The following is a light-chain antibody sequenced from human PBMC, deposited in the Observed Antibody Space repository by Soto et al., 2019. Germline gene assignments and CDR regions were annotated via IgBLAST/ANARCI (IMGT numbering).Light chain of an antibody. J-gene: IGKJ2*01. CDR3: QQYYSTPSYT. Sequence: DIVMTQSPDSLAVSLGERATINCKSSQRVLYSSNNKNYLSWYQQKPGQPPKLLIYWASTRESGVPDRFSGSGSGTDSSLIISSLQAEDVAVYYCQQYYSTPSYTFGQGTKLEIK. CDR2: WAS. V-gene: IGKV4-1*01. CDR1: QRVLYSSNNKNY.